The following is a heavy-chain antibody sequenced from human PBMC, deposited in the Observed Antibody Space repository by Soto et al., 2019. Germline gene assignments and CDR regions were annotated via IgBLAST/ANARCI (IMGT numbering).Heavy chain of an antibody. J-gene: IGHJ4*02. D-gene: IGHD3-9*01. CDR3: AKRPLLRYFDWLPFDY. CDR2: ISGSGGST. CDR1: GFTFSSYA. Sequence: EVQLLESGGGLVQPGGSLRLSCAASGFTFSSYAMSWVRQAPGNGLEWVSAISGSGGSTYYADSVKGRFTISRDNSKNTLYLQMNSLRAEDTAVYYCAKRPLLRYFDWLPFDYWGQGTLVTVSS. V-gene: IGHV3-23*01.